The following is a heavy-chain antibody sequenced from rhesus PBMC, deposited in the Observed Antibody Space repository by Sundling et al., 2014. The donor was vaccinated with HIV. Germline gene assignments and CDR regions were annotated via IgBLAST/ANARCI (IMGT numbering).Heavy chain of an antibody. J-gene: IGHJ5-1*01. V-gene: IGHV4-80*01. Sequence: QVQLQESGPGLVKPSETLSLTCSVSGASINSYLWNWIRQPPGKGLEWIGEIKGNSGATNYNPSLKSRVTISRDMSKNDFSLRLTSVTAADTAVYFCARLLVGTFDVWGPGVLVTVSS. CDR1: GASINSYL. CDR2: IKGNSGAT. D-gene: IGHD5-24*01. CDR3: ARLLVGTFDV.